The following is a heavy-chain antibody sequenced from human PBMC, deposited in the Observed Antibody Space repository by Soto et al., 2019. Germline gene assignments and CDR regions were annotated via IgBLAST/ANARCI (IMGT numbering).Heavy chain of an antibody. CDR3: ARTSAAGKYYYGMDV. D-gene: IGHD6-13*01. CDR2: IDPSDSYT. Sequence: GESLKISCKGSGYSFTSYWISWVRQMPGKGLEWVGRIDPSDSYTNYSPSFQGHVTISADKSISTAYLQWSSLKASDTAMYYCARTSAAGKYYYGMDVWGQGTTVTVSS. CDR1: GYSFTSYW. J-gene: IGHJ6*02. V-gene: IGHV5-10-1*01.